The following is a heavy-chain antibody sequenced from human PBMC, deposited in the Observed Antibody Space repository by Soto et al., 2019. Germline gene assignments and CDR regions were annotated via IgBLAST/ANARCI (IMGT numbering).Heavy chain of an antibody. Sequence: ASVKVSCKASGYTFTSYDINWVRQATGQGLEWMGWMNPNSGNTGYAQKFQGRVTMTRNTSISTAYMELSSLRSEDTAVYYCAREVYYDSSGYYYFAFDIWGQGTMVTVSS. CDR2: MNPNSGNT. D-gene: IGHD3-22*01. V-gene: IGHV1-8*01. CDR3: AREVYYDSSGYYYFAFDI. CDR1: GYTFTSYD. J-gene: IGHJ3*02.